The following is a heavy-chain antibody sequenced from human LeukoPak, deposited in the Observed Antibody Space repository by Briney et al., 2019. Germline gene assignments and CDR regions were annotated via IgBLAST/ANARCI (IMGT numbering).Heavy chain of an antibody. V-gene: IGHV3-30-3*01. CDR2: ISYDGSNK. CDR3: ARDRAGDFWSGGYYYYYGMDV. Sequence: GGSLRLSCAASGLTFSSYAMHWVRQAPGKGLEWVAVISYDGSNKYYADSVKGRFTISRENSKNKLYLQMNSLRAEDTAVYYCARDRAGDFWSGGYYYYYGMDVWGQGTTVTVSS. J-gene: IGHJ6*02. CDR1: GLTFSSYA. D-gene: IGHD3-3*01.